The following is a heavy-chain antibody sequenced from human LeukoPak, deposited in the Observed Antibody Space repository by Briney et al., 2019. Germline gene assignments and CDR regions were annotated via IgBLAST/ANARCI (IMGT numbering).Heavy chain of an antibody. CDR2: ISSSSSYI. V-gene: IGHV3-21*01. CDR1: GFTFSSYN. Sequence: PGGSLRLSCAASGFTFSSYNMNWVRQAPGKGLEWVSSISSSSSYIYYTDSVKGRFTISRDNAKNSLYLQMNSLRAEDTAVYYCARVTLTGYYAFDCWGQGTLVSVSS. CDR3: ARVTLTGYYAFDC. J-gene: IGHJ4*02. D-gene: IGHD3-9*01.